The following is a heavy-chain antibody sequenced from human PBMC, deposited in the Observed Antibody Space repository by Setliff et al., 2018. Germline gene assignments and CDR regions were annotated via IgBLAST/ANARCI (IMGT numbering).Heavy chain of an antibody. J-gene: IGHJ4*02. V-gene: IGHV3-48*01. CDR1: GFSVSNYG. CDR3: AGGYSFGYGVY. CDR2: ISSSGGTI. Sequence: GSLRLSCVASGFSVSNYGMNWVRQAPGKGLEWLSYISSSGGTIHYADSVKGRFTISKDTAENLVFLQMNSLRGEDTALYYCAGGYSFGYGVYWGQGVLVTVSS. D-gene: IGHD5-18*01.